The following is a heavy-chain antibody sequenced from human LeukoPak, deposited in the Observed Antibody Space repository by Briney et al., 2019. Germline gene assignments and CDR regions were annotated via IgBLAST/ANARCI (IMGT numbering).Heavy chain of an antibody. CDR2: IIPIFGTA. Sequence: SVKVSCKASGGTFSSYAISWVRQAPGQGLEWMGGIIPIFGTANYAQKSQGRVTITTDESTSTAYMELSSLRSEDTAVYYCARDPYYDSSGSTFDDAFDIWGQGTMVTVSS. J-gene: IGHJ3*02. D-gene: IGHD3-22*01. CDR3: ARDPYYDSSGSTFDDAFDI. V-gene: IGHV1-69*05. CDR1: GGTFSSYA.